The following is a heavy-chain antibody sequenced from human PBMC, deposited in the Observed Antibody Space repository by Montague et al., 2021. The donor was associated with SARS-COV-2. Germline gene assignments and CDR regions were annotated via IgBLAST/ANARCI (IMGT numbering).Heavy chain of an antibody. CDR1: GGSISSGSYY. J-gene: IGHJ6*02. CDR3: ASVGVGTMVRGVIPAYYYYGMDV. CDR2: LYTSGST. D-gene: IGHD3-10*01. Sequence: TLSLTCTVYGGSISSGSYYWSWIRPPAGRGLEWIVRLYTSGSTNYNPSLKSRVAISVDTSKNQFSLRLSSVTAADTAVYYCASVGVGTMVRGVIPAYYYYGMDVWGQGTTVTVSS. V-gene: IGHV4-61*02.